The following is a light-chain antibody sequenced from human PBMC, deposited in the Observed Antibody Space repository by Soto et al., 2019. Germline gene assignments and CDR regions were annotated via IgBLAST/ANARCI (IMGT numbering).Light chain of an antibody. CDR3: QQYYSFSIT. V-gene: IGKV1-39*01. J-gene: IGKJ5*01. CDR1: QSISSY. Sequence: DIRMTQSPSSLSASVGDRVTITCRASQSISSYLNWYQQKRGKAPKLLIYAASSLQSGVPSRFSGSGSGTEFTLTISSLQPDDFATYYCQQYYSFSITFGQGTRLEI. CDR2: AAS.